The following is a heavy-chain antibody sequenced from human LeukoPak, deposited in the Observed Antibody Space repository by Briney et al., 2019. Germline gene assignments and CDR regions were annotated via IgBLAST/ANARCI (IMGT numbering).Heavy chain of an antibody. Sequence: GESLQISCQCSGSSFTSYWIGWVRQLPGKGLEWMGIIYPGDSDTRYSPSFQGQVAISADKSISTAYLQWSSLKASDTAMYYCAALRPSTEDSFDYWGQGTLVTVSS. CDR2: IYPGDSDT. CDR3: AALRPSTEDSFDY. J-gene: IGHJ4*02. D-gene: IGHD3-10*01. V-gene: IGHV5-51*01. CDR1: GSSFTSYW.